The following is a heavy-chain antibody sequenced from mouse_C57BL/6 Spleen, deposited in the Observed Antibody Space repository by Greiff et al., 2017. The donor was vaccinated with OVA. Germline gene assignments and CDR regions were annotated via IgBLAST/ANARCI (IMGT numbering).Heavy chain of an antibody. V-gene: IGHV5-9-1*02. CDR1: GFTFSSYA. J-gene: IGHJ3*01. Sequence: EVQVVESGEGLVKPGGSLKLSCAASGFTFSSYAMSWVRQTPETRLEWVAYISSGGDYIYYAETVKGRFTISRDNARNTLYLQMISLKSEDTAMYYCTRDPYYSNYEEFAYWGQGTLVTVSA. CDR2: ISSGGDYI. D-gene: IGHD2-5*01. CDR3: TRDPYYSNYEEFAY.